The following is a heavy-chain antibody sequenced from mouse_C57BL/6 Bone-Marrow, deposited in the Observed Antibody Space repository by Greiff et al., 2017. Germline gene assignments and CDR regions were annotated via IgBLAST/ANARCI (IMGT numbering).Heavy chain of an antibody. CDR1: GFTFSSYG. CDR2: ISSGGSYT. J-gene: IGHJ2*01. D-gene: IGHD1-1*01. CDR3: ARHPHYYDEPYFDY. V-gene: IGHV5-6*02. Sequence: EVMLVESGGDLVKPGGSLKLSCAASGFTFSSYGMSWVRQTPDKRLEWVATISSGGSYTYYPDSVKGRFTISRDNAKNTLYLQMSSLKSEDTAMYYCARHPHYYDEPYFDYWGQGTTLTVSS.